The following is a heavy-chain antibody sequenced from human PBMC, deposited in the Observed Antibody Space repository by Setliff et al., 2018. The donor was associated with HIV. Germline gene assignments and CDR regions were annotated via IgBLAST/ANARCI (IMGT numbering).Heavy chain of an antibody. D-gene: IGHD3-22*01. CDR1: GYTFTNFG. CDR2: ISAYNDNT. J-gene: IGHJ3*02. CDR3: AREPRYYHTSGTDAFDI. Sequence: GASVKVSCKASGYTFTNFGISWVRQAPGQGLEWMGWISAYNDNTKDAQKFQGRVTMTTDTSTSTAYMELRSLRPDDTAVYYCAREPRYYHTSGTDAFDIWGQGTMVTVSS. V-gene: IGHV1-18*01.